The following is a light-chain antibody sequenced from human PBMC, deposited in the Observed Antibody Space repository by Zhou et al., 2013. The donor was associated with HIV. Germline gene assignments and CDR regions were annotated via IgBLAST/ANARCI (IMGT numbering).Light chain of an antibody. V-gene: IGKV1-33*01. CDR2: DAS. J-gene: IGKJ3*01. CDR3: QQYDNPPPFT. CDR1: QDISTW. Sequence: DVQMTQSPSSLSASVGDTVTITCRASQDISTWLGWYQQKPGKAPKLLIYDASELETGVPSRFSGSGSGTLFTFTISSLQPEDIATYYCQQYDNPPPFTFGPGTKVDIK.